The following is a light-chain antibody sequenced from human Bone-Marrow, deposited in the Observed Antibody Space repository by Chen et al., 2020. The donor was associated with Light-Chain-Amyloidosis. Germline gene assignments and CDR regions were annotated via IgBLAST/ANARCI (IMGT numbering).Light chain of an antibody. Sequence: SYVLTQAPSVSVAPGQTATITCGGNNVRSKSVHWYRQRPGQAPVLVVYHDRDRPSGVPARISGCNVGKKAARAISRGETGDEADYFWRVWNGDSDHWRFGGGTKLTVL. CDR2: HDR. V-gene: IGLV3-21*02. CDR1: NVRSKS. CDR3: RVWNGDSDHWR. J-gene: IGLJ3*02.